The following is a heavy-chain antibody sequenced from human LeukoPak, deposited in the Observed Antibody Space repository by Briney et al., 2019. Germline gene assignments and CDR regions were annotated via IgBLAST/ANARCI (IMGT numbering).Heavy chain of an antibody. D-gene: IGHD5-24*01. V-gene: IGHV3-23*01. CDR1: GFTCSNYV. CDR2: ISDGGGST. J-gene: IGHJ6*02. Sequence: PGGSLRLSCAASGFTCSNYVMSWARQAPGKGLEWVSTISDGGGSTCYADSVKGRFTISRDNSKNTLYLQMNSLRAEDTAVYYCARREGGQGYGMDVWGQGTTVAVSS. CDR3: ARREGGQGYGMDV.